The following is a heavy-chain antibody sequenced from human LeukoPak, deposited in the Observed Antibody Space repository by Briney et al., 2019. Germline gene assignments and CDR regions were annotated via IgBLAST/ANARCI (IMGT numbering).Heavy chain of an antibody. J-gene: IGHJ3*02. CDR2: ISWNSGSI. CDR1: GFTFDDYA. D-gene: IGHD1-26*01. V-gene: IGHV3-9*01. Sequence: PGVSLRLSCAASGFTFDDYAMHWVRQAPGKGLEWVSGISWNSGSIGYADSVKGRFTISRDNAKNSLYLQMNSLRAEDTALYYCAKDLVRFRGSYGVRAFDIWGQGTMVTVSS. CDR3: AKDLVRFRGSYGVRAFDI.